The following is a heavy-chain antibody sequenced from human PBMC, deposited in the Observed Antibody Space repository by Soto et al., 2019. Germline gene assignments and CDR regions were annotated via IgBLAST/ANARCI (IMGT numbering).Heavy chain of an antibody. V-gene: IGHV1-18*01. CDR2: ISAYNGNT. Sequence: ASVKVSCNASGYTFTSYGISWVRQAPGQGLEWMGWISAYNGNTNYAQKPQGRVTMTTDTSTSTAYMELRSLRSDDTAVYYCARDLDSSDPHDYWGQGTLVTSPQ. CDR1: GYTFTSYG. D-gene: IGHD6-25*01. CDR3: ARDLDSSDPHDY. J-gene: IGHJ4*02.